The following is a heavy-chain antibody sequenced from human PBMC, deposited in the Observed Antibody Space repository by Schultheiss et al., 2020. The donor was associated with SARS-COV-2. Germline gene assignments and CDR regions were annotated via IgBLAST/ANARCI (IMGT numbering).Heavy chain of an antibody. V-gene: IGHV3-23*01. J-gene: IGHJ4*02. CDR3: AKDRGGIWDVDYFDH. CDR2: IRSTGGTT. D-gene: IGHD3-10*01. CDR1: GFTFSTFA. Sequence: GGSLRLSCAASGFTFSTFAMSWVRQAPWGGLEWVSSIRSTGGTTFYADSVKGRFTVSRDNSENTLYLQMNSLRAEDTAVYYCAKDRGGIWDVDYFDHWGQGILVTVSS.